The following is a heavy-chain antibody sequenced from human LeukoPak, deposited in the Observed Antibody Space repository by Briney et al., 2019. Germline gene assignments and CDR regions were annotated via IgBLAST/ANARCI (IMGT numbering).Heavy chain of an antibody. J-gene: IGHJ3*02. D-gene: IGHD1-26*01. Sequence: KPSETLSLICTVSGVSISSYFWSWIRQPPGKGLEWIGYIYYSGSTNYNPSLKSRVTISVDTSKNQFSLKLSSVTAADTAVYYCARDKGIVGAQGIWGQGTMVTVSS. CDR3: ARDKGIVGAQGI. V-gene: IGHV4-59*01. CDR2: IYYSGST. CDR1: GVSISSYF.